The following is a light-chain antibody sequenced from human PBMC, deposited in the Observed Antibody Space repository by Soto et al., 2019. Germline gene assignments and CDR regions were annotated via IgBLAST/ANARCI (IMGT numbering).Light chain of an antibody. CDR3: QQYGSSPT. Sequence: EIVLTQSPGTLSLSPGERATLSCRASQRVSSSYLAWYQQKPGQAPRLLIFDASTRATGIPDRFSGSGSGTDFTLNISRLEPEDFAVYYCQQYGSSPTFGQGTRLEIK. V-gene: IGKV3-20*01. CDR2: DAS. CDR1: QRVSSSY. J-gene: IGKJ5*01.